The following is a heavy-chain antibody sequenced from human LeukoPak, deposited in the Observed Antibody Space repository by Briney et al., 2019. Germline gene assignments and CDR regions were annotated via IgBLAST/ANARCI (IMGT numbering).Heavy chain of an antibody. CDR1: GYTLTELS. J-gene: IGHJ4*02. V-gene: IGHV1-24*01. Sequence: ASVKVSCKVSGYTLTELSMHWVRQAPGKGLEWMGGFDPEDGETIYAQKFQGRVTMTEDTSTDTAYMELSSLRSEDTAVYYCATVYLSGLVAAGYFDYWGQGTLVTVSS. CDR3: ATVYLSGLVAAGYFDY. CDR2: FDPEDGET. D-gene: IGHD6-13*01.